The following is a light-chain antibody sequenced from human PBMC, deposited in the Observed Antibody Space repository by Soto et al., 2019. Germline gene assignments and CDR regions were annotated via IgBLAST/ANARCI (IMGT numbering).Light chain of an antibody. J-gene: IGKJ4*01. CDR2: GAS. Sequence: EILLTQSPGTLSLSPGDRATLSSRASQSLTSSFLAWYQQKPGQTPRLLIYGASIRATDIPDRFSGSGSGTDFTLTISRLEPEDFAVYFCQQYGRLPLSFGGGTKVEIK. CDR1: QSLTSSF. CDR3: QQYGRLPLS. V-gene: IGKV3-20*01.